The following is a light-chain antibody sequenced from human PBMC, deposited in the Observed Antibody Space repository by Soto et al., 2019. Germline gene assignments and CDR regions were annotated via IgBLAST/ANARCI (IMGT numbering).Light chain of an antibody. CDR2: AAS. J-gene: IGKJ1*01. V-gene: IGKV1-27*01. CDR3: QNYNGPPWT. Sequence: DIQMTQSPSSLSASVGDRVTITCRASQGISNYLVWYQQKPGKVPKLLIYAASTLQSGVPSRFRGSGSGTDFTLTISSLKPEDVATYYCQNYNGPPWTFGQGTKVEIK. CDR1: QGISNY.